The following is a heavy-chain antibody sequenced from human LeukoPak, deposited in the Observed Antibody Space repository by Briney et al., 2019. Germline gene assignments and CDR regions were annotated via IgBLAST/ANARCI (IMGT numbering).Heavy chain of an antibody. CDR2: VSNRGGST. J-gene: IGHJ4*02. Sequence: GGSLRLSCAASDFSFSNYAMSWVRQAPGKGLEWVSAVSNRGGSTYYADSVKGRFTISRDNSKNTLYLQMNSLRAEDTAVYYCAKDRDPYDYGSGSYYNGVFDYWGQGTLITVSS. D-gene: IGHD3-10*01. CDR3: AKDRDPYDYGSGSYYNGVFDY. V-gene: IGHV3-23*01. CDR1: DFSFSNYA.